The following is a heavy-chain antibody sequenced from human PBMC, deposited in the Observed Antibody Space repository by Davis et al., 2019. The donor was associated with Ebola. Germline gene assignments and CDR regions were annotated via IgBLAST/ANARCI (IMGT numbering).Heavy chain of an antibody. CDR2: IKSKADGGTT. D-gene: IGHD3-3*01. Sequence: GESLKISCAASGFTFSDYYMSWIRQAPGKGLEWVGRIKSKADGGTTEYAAPVKGRFTISRDDSKNTLYLQMNSLKTEDTAVYYCTSQSRNYDFWSGYRYYFDYWGQGTLVTVSS. CDR3: TSQSRNYDFWSGYRYYFDY. CDR1: GFTFSDYY. J-gene: IGHJ4*02. V-gene: IGHV3-15*01.